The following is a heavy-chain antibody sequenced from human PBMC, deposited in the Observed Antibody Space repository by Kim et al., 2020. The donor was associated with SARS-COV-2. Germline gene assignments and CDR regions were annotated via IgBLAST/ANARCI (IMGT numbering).Heavy chain of an antibody. CDR1: GFTVSSNY. Sequence: GGSLRLSCAASGFTVSSNYMSLVRQAPGKGLEWVSVIYSGGSTYYADSVKGRFTISRDNSKNTLYLQMNSLRAEDTAVYYCARDNVYYDILTGPAVYYYGMDVWGQGTTVTVSS. V-gene: IGHV3-66*01. CDR3: ARDNVYYDILTGPAVYYYGMDV. CDR2: IYSGGST. D-gene: IGHD3-9*01. J-gene: IGHJ6*02.